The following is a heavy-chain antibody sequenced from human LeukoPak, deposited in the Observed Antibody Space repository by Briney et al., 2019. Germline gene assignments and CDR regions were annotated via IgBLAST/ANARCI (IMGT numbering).Heavy chain of an antibody. Sequence: SETLSLTCAVYGGSFSGYYWSWIRQPPGKGLKWIGEINHSGSTNYNPSLKSRVTISVDTSKNQFSLKMGSVTAADTTVYYCARSYSSGWDDYWGQGPLVTVSS. CDR3: ARSYSSGWDDY. CDR1: GGSFSGYY. CDR2: INHSGST. J-gene: IGHJ4*02. V-gene: IGHV4-34*01. D-gene: IGHD6-19*01.